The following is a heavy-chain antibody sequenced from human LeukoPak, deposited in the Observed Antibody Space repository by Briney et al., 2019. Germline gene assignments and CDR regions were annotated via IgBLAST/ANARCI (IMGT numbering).Heavy chain of an antibody. CDR1: GGTFSSYA. CDR3: AREDYYYGMDV. CDR2: IIPIFGTA. J-gene: IGHJ6*02. V-gene: IGHV1-69*13. Sequence: ASVTVSCTASGGTFSSYAISWVRQAPGQGLEWMGGIIPIFGTANYAQKFQGRVTITADESTSTAYMELSSLRSEDTAVYYCAREDYYYGMDVWGQGTTVTVSS.